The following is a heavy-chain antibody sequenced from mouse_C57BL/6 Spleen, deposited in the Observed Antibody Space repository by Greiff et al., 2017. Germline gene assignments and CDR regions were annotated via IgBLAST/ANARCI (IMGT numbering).Heavy chain of an antibody. Sequence: VQLQQSGAELMKPGASVKLSCKATGYTFTGYWLEWVKQRPGPGLEWIGEILPGSGSTNYNEKFKGKATFTADTSSNTAYMQLSSLTTEDSAIYYCARGRATELWYRYFDVWGTGTTVTVSS. J-gene: IGHJ1*03. CDR2: ILPGSGST. CDR3: ARGRATELWYRYFDV. V-gene: IGHV1-9*01. CDR1: GYTFTGYW. D-gene: IGHD1-1*02.